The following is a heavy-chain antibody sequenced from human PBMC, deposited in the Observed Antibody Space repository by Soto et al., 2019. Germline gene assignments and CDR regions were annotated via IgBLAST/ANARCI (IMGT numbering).Heavy chain of an antibody. Sequence: SVKVSCKASGGTFSSYAISWVRQAPGQGLEWMGGIIPIFGTANYAQKFQGRVTITADESTSTAYMELSSLRSEDTAVYYCARALTRYCSSTSCYNRFDPWGQGTLVTVSS. V-gene: IGHV1-69*13. CDR2: IIPIFGTA. CDR3: ARALTRYCSSTSCYNRFDP. D-gene: IGHD2-2*01. J-gene: IGHJ5*02. CDR1: GGTFSSYA.